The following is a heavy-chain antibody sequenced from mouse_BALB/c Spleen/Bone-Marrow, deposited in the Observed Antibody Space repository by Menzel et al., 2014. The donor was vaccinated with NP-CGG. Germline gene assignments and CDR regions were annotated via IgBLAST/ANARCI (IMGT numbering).Heavy chain of an antibody. J-gene: IGHJ1*01. Sequence: VQLQQSGAELVKPGAPVKLSCKASGYTFTSYWMNWVKQRPGRGLEWIGRIDPSDSETHYNQKFKDKATLTVDKSSSTAYIQLSSLTAEDSAVYYCARFHGYYPYWYFDVWGAGTTVTVSS. CDR3: ARFHGYYPYWYFDV. V-gene: IGHV1-69*02. CDR2: IDPSDSET. CDR1: GYTFTSYW. D-gene: IGHD2-3*01.